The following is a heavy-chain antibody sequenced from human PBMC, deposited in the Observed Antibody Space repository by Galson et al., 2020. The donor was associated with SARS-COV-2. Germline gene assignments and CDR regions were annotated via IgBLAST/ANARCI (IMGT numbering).Heavy chain of an antibody. CDR1: GYNFNNSW. CDR3: ARRRNIGYYDAVDV. V-gene: IGHV5-51*01. D-gene: IGHD3-10*01. CDR2: IYPGDSDI. Sequence: HGESLKISCKGSGYNFNNSWIGWVRQMPGKGLEWMGIIYPGDSDIRYSPSFQGQVTFSADKSINTAYLQWSSLKASVSANYYCARRRNIGYYDAVDVWGQGTTVTVS. J-gene: IGHJ6*02.